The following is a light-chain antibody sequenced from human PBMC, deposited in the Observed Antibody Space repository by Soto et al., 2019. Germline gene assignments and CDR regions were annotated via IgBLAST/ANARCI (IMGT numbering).Light chain of an antibody. V-gene: IGKV1-17*01. CDR3: LPHNGYPPV. Sequence: DIQMTQSPSSLSASVGDTVTITCRASQHITNDCAWYQQKAGRAPKCLILLASRLQTGVPSRFSGSGSGTEFTLPISSLQPEDFATYYCLPHNGYPPVFGQGTKVEIK. CDR1: QHITND. CDR2: LAS. J-gene: IGKJ2*01.